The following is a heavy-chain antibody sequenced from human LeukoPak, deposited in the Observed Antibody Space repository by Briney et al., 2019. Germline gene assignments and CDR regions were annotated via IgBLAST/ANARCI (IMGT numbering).Heavy chain of an antibody. J-gene: IGHJ6*02. V-gene: IGHV3-74*03. CDR2: IKSDRSIT. CDR1: GFTFSTFW. Sequence: GGSLRLSCAASGFTFSTFWMHWVRKAPGKGLVWVSGIKSDRSITTYADSVKGRFTISRDNAKNTLYLQMNSLRAEDTAVYYCARGRYYGMDVWGQGTTVTVSS. CDR3: ARGRYYGMDV.